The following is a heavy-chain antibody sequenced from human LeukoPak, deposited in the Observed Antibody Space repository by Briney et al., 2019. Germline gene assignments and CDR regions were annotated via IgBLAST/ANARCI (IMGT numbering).Heavy chain of an antibody. Sequence: GGSLRLSCAASGFTVSSNHMSWVRQAPGKGLEWVSVIYSGDSTYYADSVKGRFTISRDNSKNTLYLQMNSLRAEDTAVYYCARVLSAPTRAFDIWGQGTMVTVSS. CDR2: IYSGDST. CDR1: GFTVSSNH. CDR3: ARVLSAPTRAFDI. V-gene: IGHV3-53*01. J-gene: IGHJ3*02.